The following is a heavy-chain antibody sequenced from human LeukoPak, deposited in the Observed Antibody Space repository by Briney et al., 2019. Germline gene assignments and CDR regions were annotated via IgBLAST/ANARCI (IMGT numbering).Heavy chain of an antibody. J-gene: IGHJ4*02. D-gene: IGHD6-13*01. CDR1: GFTFSSYA. V-gene: IGHV3-64D*06. CDR3: VKGRHSSSWYHPFDY. Sequence: GGSLRLSCSAPGFTFSSYAMHWVRQAPGKGLEYVSAISSNGGSTYYADSVKGRFTISRDNSKNTLYLQMSSLRAEDTAVYYCVKGRHSSSWYHPFDYWGQGTLVTVSS. CDR2: ISSNGGST.